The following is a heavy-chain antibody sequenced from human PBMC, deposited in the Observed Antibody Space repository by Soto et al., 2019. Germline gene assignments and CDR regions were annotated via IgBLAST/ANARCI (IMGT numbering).Heavy chain of an antibody. CDR3: ARGATGSSYSTIHY. D-gene: IGHD2-21*01. J-gene: IGHJ4*02. CDR2: INHSGST. Sequence: PSETLSLTCAVYGGSFSGYYWSWIRQPPGKGLEWIGEINHSGSTNYNPSLKSRVTISVDTSNNQFSLKLSSVTAADTAVYYCARGATGSSYSTIHYWGQGTLVTVSS. CDR1: GGSFSGYY. V-gene: IGHV4-34*01.